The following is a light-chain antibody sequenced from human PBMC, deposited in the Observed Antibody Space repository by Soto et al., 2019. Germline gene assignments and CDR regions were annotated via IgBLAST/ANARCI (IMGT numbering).Light chain of an antibody. CDR1: CYDLEIYNL. Sequence: QSVLTQPASVSGSPGQSVTISCTGTCYDLEIYNLVSWYQQHPNKAPKLLIYEVSKRPSGVSNRFSASKSGNMASLTISGLQAEDEADYYCCSYAGTSTSVFGTGTKVT. J-gene: IGLJ1*01. CDR3: CSYAGTSTSV. CDR2: EVS. V-gene: IGLV2-23*02.